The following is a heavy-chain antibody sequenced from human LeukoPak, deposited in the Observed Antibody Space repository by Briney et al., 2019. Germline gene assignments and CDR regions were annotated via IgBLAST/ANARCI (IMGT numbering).Heavy chain of an antibody. D-gene: IGHD3-10*01. CDR2: ISSSSSYI. CDR3: ARGFQGITMVRGVMSYPADY. V-gene: IGHV3-21*01. CDR1: GFTFSSYS. Sequence: GGSLRLSCAASGFTFSSYSMNWVRQAPGKGLEWVSSISSSSSYIYYADSVKGRFTISRDNAKNSLYLQMNSLRAEDTAVYYCARGFQGITMVRGVMSYPADYWGQGTLVTVSS. J-gene: IGHJ4*02.